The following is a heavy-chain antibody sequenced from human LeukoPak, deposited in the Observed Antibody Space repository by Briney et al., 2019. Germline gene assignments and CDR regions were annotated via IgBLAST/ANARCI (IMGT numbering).Heavy chain of an antibody. V-gene: IGHV3-53*01. CDR1: GLTVSANY. CDR3: ARDTAAGRVYF. Sequence: GGSLRLSCAVSGLTVSANYMSWVRQAPGKGLEWVSVVYSGGSTYYADSVKGRFTISRDGSKTTLFLQMNSLRAEDTAMYYCARDTAAGRVYFWGQGTLVIVSS. CDR2: VYSGGST. J-gene: IGHJ4*02. D-gene: IGHD6-13*01.